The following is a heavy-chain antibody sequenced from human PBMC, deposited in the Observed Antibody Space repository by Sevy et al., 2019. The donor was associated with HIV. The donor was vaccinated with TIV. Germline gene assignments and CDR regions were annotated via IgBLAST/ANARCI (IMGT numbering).Heavy chain of an antibody. Sequence: SETLSLTCTVSGGSISSYYWSWIRQPPGKGLEWIGYIYYSGSTNYNPSLKCRVTISVDTSKNQFSLKLSSVTAADTAVYYCASTSYFASSRLQFGPWGQGTLVSVSS. CDR1: GGSISSYY. CDR3: ASTSYFASSRLQFGP. V-gene: IGHV4-59*01. J-gene: IGHJ5*02. CDR2: IYYSGST. D-gene: IGHD3-22*01.